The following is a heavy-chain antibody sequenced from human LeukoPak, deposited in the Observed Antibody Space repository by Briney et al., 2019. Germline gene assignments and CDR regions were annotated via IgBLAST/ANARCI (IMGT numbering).Heavy chain of an antibody. D-gene: IGHD2-15*01. CDR2: IYYSGIT. Sequence: TASQTLSLXCTVSGGSISSGDYYWSWIRQPPVKGLEWIGYIYYSGITYYNPSLKSRVTISVDTSKNQFSLKLSSVTAADTAVYYCAREFICSGGSCYSGYMDVWGKGTTVTVSS. V-gene: IGHV4-30-4*08. CDR1: GGSISSGDYY. J-gene: IGHJ6*03. CDR3: AREFICSGGSCYSGYMDV.